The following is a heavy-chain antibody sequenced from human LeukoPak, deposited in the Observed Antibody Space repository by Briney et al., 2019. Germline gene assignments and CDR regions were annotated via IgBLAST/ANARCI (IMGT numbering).Heavy chain of an antibody. J-gene: IGHJ6*02. Sequence: PSETLPLTCTVSGGSISSYFWSCIRQPPGKGLEWIGHIYYSGSTNYNPSLKSRVTVSVDTSKNQFSLKLSSVTAADTAVYYCARGAGNYYFYGMDVWGQGTTVTVSS. CDR3: ARGAGNYYFYGMDV. V-gene: IGHV4-59*01. CDR1: GGSISSYF. CDR2: IYYSGST.